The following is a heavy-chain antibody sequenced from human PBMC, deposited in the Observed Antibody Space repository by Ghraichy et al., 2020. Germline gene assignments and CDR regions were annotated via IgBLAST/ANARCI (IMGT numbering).Heavy chain of an antibody. J-gene: IGHJ4*02. CDR1: GYTFTSYT. V-gene: IGHV1-3*01. D-gene: IGHD3-10*01. CDR3: TRVCCITMLRGYDY. Sequence: ASVKVSCKASGYTFTSYTIHWVRQAPGQSLEWMGWINAGNGNSKYSQKFQGRVTITRDTSASTAYMELSSLRSEDTALYYCTRVCCITMLRGYDYWGQGTLVTVSS. CDR2: INAGNGNS.